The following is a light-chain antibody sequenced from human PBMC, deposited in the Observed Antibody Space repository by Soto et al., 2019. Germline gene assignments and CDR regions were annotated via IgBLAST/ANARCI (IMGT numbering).Light chain of an antibody. Sequence: DIQMTQSPSTLSASVGYTFTVTCRASQSVSGWLAWYQKKPGTAPKLLIYHASTLESGVPSRFSGRGSGTEFTLTISSMQPDDFATYYCQQYMSYSFGHGTKVDI. V-gene: IGKV1-5*01. CDR2: HAS. CDR1: QSVSGW. CDR3: QQYMSYS. J-gene: IGKJ1*01.